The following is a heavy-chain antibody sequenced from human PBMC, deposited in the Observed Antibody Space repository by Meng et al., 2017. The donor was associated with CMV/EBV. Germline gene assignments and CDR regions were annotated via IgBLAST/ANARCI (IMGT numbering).Heavy chain of an antibody. Sequence: SVKVSCKSSGYTFTGYYMHWVRQAPGQGLEWMGWINPNSGGTNYAQKFQGRVTMTRDTSISTAYMELSRLRSDDTAVYYCARNLIPMVRGVGSVDYWGQGTLVTVSS. V-gene: IGHV1-2*02. CDR1: GYTFTGYY. J-gene: IGHJ4*02. CDR3: ARNLIPMVRGVGSVDY. CDR2: INPNSGGT. D-gene: IGHD3-10*01.